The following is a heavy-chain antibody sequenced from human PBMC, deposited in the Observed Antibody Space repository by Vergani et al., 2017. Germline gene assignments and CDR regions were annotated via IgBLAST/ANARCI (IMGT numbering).Heavy chain of an antibody. CDR2: IYHSGST. J-gene: IGHJ4*02. CDR1: GYSISSGYY. V-gene: IGHV4-38-2*01. Sequence: QVQLQESGPGLVKPSETLSLTCAVSGYSISSGYYWGWIRQPPGKGLEWIGRIYHSGSTYYNPSLKSRVTISVDTSKNQFSLKLSSVTAADTAVYYCANFSCYPGVGYWGQGTLVTVSS. D-gene: IGHD2-15*01. CDR3: ANFSCYPGVGY.